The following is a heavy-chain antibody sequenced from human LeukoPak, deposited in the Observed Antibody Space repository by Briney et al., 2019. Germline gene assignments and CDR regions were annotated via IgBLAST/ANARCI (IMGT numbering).Heavy chain of an antibody. CDR3: ARVLGVVVPAAIYGNYYYYYNMDV. CDR2: ISSSGSTI. Sequence: GGSLRLSCAASGFTFSDYYMSWIRQAPGKGLEWVSYISSSGSTIYYADSVKGRFTISRDNAKNSLYLQMNSLRAEDTAVYYCARVLGVVVPAAIYGNYYYYYNMDVWGKGTTVTVSS. CDR1: GFTFSDYY. V-gene: IGHV3-11*04. J-gene: IGHJ6*03. D-gene: IGHD2-2*02.